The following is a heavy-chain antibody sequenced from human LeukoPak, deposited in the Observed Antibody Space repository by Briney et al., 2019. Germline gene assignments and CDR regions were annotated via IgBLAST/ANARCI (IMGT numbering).Heavy chain of an antibody. Sequence: GGSLRLSCAASGFSFSSYDMSRVRHGPGKGLEWVSTITGSGGNTDCADSVKGRFTISRDNSKNTLYLQMHSLRAEDTAVYYCAVDWYDSSGYGTFDYWGQGTLVTVSS. V-gene: IGHV3-23*01. CDR1: GFSFSSYD. CDR3: AVDWYDSSGYGTFDY. CDR2: ITGSGGNT. J-gene: IGHJ4*02. D-gene: IGHD3-22*01.